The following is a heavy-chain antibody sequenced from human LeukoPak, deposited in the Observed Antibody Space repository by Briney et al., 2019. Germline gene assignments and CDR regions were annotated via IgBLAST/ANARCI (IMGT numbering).Heavy chain of an antibody. CDR3: ARDEDAY. CDR2: INHSGST. Sequence: PSETLSLTCAVYGGSFSGYYWSWIRQPPGKGLEWIGEINHSGSTNYNPSLKSRVTISIDASKNQFSLKLSSVTAADTAVYYCARDEDAYWGQGTLVTVSS. J-gene: IGHJ4*02. V-gene: IGHV4-34*01. D-gene: IGHD5-24*01. CDR1: GGSFSGYY.